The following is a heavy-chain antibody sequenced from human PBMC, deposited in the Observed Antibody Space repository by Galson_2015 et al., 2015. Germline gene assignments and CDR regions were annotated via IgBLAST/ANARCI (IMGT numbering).Heavy chain of an antibody. V-gene: IGHV4-30-4*01. J-gene: IGHJ3*02. CDR2: IYYSGST. Sequence: TLSLTCTVSGGSISSGDYYWSWLRQPPGKGLEWIGYIYYSGSTYYNPSLKSRVTISVDTSKNQFSLKLSSVTAADTAVYYCARDAAGGYYDSSGAFDIWGQGTMVTVSS. CDR1: GGSISSGDYY. D-gene: IGHD3-22*01. CDR3: ARDAAGGYYDSSGAFDI.